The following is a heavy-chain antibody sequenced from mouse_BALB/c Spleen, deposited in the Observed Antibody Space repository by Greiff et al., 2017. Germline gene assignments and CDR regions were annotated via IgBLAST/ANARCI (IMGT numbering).Heavy chain of an antibody. CDR2: IYPGDGDT. Sequence: QVQLQQSGPELVKPGASVKISCKASGYAFSSSWMNWVKQRPGQGLEWIGRIYPGDGDTNYNGKFKGKATLTADKSSSTAYMQLSSLTSVDSAVYFCARGDYDYPFAYWGQGTLVTVSA. CDR3: ARGDYDYPFAY. V-gene: IGHV1-82*01. D-gene: IGHD2-4*01. CDR1: GYAFSSSW. J-gene: IGHJ3*01.